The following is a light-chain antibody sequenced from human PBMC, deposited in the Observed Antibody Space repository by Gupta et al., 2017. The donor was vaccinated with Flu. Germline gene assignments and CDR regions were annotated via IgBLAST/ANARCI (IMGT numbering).Light chain of an antibody. CDR1: SRDIGGFNL. CDR3: CSYAGSSTLI. Sequence: QSALTQPASVSGSPGQALTISCTGSSRDIGGFNLVSWYQLHPDKAPKLLIFEAYKRPSGVSNRFSGSKSGNTASLTISGLQSEDDGDYYCCSYAGSSTLIFGGGTKLTVL. J-gene: IGLJ2*01. V-gene: IGLV2-23*01. CDR2: EAY.